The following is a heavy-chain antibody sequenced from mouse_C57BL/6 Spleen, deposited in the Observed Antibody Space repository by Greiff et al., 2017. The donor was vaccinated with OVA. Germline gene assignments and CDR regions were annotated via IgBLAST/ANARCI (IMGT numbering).Heavy chain of an antibody. D-gene: IGHD4-1*01. V-gene: IGHV3-6*01. CDR3: ARDQGLGQDY. Sequence: EVQLQESGPGLVKPSQSLSLTCSVTGYSITSGYYWNWIRQFPGNKLEWMGYISYDGSNNYNPSLKNRISITRDTSKNQFFLKLNSVTTEDTATYYCARDQGLGQDYWGQGTTLTVSS. J-gene: IGHJ2*01. CDR1: GYSITSGYY. CDR2: ISYDGSN.